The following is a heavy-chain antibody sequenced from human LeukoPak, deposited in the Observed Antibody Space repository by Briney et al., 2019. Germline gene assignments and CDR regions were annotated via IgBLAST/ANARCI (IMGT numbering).Heavy chain of an antibody. V-gene: IGHV3-23*01. J-gene: IGHJ4*02. CDR3: AKGGAGYYYDSSGYYDFDY. CDR1: GFTFSSYA. CDR2: ISGSGGST. Sequence: GGSLRLSCAASGFTFSSYAMSWVRQAPGKGLEWVSAISGSGGSTYYADSVKGRFTISRDNSKNTLYLQMNSLRAEDTAVYYCAKGGAGYYYDSSGYYDFDYWGQGTLVTVSS. D-gene: IGHD3-22*01.